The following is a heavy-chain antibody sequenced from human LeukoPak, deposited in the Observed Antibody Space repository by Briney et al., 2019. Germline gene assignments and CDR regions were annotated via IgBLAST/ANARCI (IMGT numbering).Heavy chain of an antibody. CDR3: ARLNVVVVAATHYFDY. CDR2: IYTSGST. J-gene: IGHJ4*02. V-gene: IGHV4-4*07. CDR1: GGSISSYY. Sequence: PSETLSLTCTVSGGSISSYYWSWIRQPPGKGLAWIGRIYTSGSTNYNPSLKSRVTISVDTSKNQFSLKLSSVTAADTAVYYCARLNVVVVAATHYFDYWGQGTLVTVSS. D-gene: IGHD2-15*01.